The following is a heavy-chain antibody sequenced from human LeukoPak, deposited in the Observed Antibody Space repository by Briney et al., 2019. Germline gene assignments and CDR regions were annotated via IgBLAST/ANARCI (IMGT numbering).Heavy chain of an antibody. CDR2: IYYSGST. V-gene: IGHV4-59*01. D-gene: IGHD5-18*01. CDR3: ARGLEPTGDSYGYLNWFDP. CDR1: GGSISGLY. Sequence: SETLSLTCTVSGGSISGLYWSWIRQPPGKGLEWIGFIYYSGSTNYNPSLKSRVTISVDTSKNQFSLKLSSVTAADTAVYYCARGLEPTGDSYGYLNWFDPWGQGTLVTVSS. J-gene: IGHJ5*02.